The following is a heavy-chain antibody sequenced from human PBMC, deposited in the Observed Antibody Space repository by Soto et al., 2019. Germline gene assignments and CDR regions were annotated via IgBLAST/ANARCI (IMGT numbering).Heavy chain of an antibody. CDR2: IYYSGST. V-gene: IGHV4-30-4*01. CDR3: ARGELLAPLYY. J-gene: IGHJ4*02. D-gene: IGHD1-7*01. Sequence: PSETLSLTCTVSGGSISSGDYYWSWIRQPPGKGLEWIGYIYYSGSTYYNPSLKSRVTISVDTSKNQFSLKLSSVTAADTAVYYCARGELLAPLYYWGQGTLVTVSS. CDR1: GGSISSGDYY.